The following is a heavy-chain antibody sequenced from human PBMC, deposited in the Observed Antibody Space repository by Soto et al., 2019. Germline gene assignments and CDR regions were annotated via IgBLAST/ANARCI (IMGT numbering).Heavy chain of an antibody. V-gene: IGHV1-3*01. J-gene: IGHJ6*02. CDR1: GDTFTTYS. CDR2: IQAASGNT. Sequence: HVQLVQSGAEVKKPGASVKLSCKASGDTFTTYSFHWVRQAPGQGLEWMGWIQAASGNTKSSQRFQGRVTNTRDTSASTVYMELSSLRPEDTAVYYSATGRYSGSSYYDGLDVWGQGTTVTVSS. D-gene: IGHD1-26*01. CDR3: ATGRYSGSSYYDGLDV.